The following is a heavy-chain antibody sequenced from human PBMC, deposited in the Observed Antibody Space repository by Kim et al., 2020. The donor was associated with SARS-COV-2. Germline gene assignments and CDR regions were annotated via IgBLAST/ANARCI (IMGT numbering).Heavy chain of an antibody. CDR3: ARDRRDGYNWLDY. CDR1: GDSITSGDYY. Sequence: SETLSLTCTVSGDSITSGDYYWGWIRQPPGKRLEWIGSIHHTGITYYNPSLESRLSISVETSKNQFSLNLKSVTAADTAVYYCARDRRDGYNWLDYWGHGILVPVSS. CDR2: IHHTGIT. D-gene: IGHD5-12*01. J-gene: IGHJ4*01. V-gene: IGHV4-39*01.